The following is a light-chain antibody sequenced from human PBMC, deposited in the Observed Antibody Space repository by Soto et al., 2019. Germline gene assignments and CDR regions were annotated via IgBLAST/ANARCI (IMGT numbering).Light chain of an antibody. V-gene: IGKV3-15*01. Sequence: ETVMTQSPATLSVSPGEGATLSCRASQSVSSNLVWYQHRPGQAPRLLIYGASTRATDIPARFSGSGSGTEFTLTISSLQSDDYEVYYCQQRHEWPITFGRGTRLDIX. CDR1: QSVSSN. CDR3: QQRHEWPIT. J-gene: IGKJ5*01. CDR2: GAS.